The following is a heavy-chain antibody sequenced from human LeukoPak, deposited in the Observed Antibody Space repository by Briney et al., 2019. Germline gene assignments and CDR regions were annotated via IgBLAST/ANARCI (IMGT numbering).Heavy chain of an antibody. V-gene: IGHV4-39*01. CDR1: GGSISNSIYY. Sequence: PSETLSLTCTVSGGSISNSIYYWGWIRQPPGKGLEWIGSIYYSGSTYYNPSLKSRVTISVDTSMNQFSLKLNSVTAADTAVYYCARHRSYSSSWGVDYWGQGTLVTVSS. CDR3: ARHRSYSSSWGVDY. CDR2: IYYSGST. J-gene: IGHJ4*02. D-gene: IGHD6-13*01.